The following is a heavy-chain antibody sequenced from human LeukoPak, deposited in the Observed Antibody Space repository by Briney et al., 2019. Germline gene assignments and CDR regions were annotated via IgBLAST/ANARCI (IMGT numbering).Heavy chain of an antibody. Sequence: TLSLTCSGSGGSITSHFGRWIRPPPGKGLEWVGYIHYSGSTNYNPSLKRRLTISPDTSKNQLFLKLNSVTAAATAVYYCARLVWLGESPGSWFDSWGQGPLVTVSS. CDR1: GGSITSHF. CDR2: IHYSGST. V-gene: IGHV4-59*11. D-gene: IGHD3-10*01. J-gene: IGHJ5*01. CDR3: ARLVWLGESPGSWFDS.